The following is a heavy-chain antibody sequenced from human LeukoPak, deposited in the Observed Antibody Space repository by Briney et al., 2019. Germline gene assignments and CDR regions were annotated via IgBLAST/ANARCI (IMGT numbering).Heavy chain of an antibody. CDR3: ARGGAARPDI. J-gene: IGHJ3*02. D-gene: IGHD6-6*01. CDR1: GFTFRNYG. V-gene: IGHV3-48*01. Sequence: GGSLRFSCAASGFTFRNYGMNWVRQAPGKGLEWVSYISSSSTSIDYADSVRGRFTISRDNARNSLYLQMNSLRAEDTAVYYCARGGAARPDIWGQGTMVIVSS. CDR2: ISSSSTSI.